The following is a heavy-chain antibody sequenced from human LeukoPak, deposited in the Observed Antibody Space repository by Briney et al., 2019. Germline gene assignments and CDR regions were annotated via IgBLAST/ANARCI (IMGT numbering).Heavy chain of an antibody. D-gene: IGHD2-2*01. J-gene: IGHJ4*02. CDR1: GGSFSSYY. CDR2: IYYSGST. Sequence: SETLSLTCAVYGGSFSSYYWGWIRQPPGKGLEWIGSIYYSGSTYYNPSLKSRVTISVDTSKNQFSLKLSSVTAADTAVYYCARQDIVVVPAALDYWGQGTLVTVSS. V-gene: IGHV4-39*01. CDR3: ARQDIVVVPAALDY.